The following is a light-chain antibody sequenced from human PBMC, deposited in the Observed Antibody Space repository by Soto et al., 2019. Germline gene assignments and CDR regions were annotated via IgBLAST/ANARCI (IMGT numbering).Light chain of an antibody. CDR3: QQSDSTRLA. CDR2: AAF. CDR1: QSISSY. Sequence: DIQMTQSPSSLSASVGDRVTITCRASQSISSYLNWYQQKPGKAPKLLIHAAFSLQSGVPTRFIGSRSRTDFTLTISSVQPQDLATYYCQQSDSTRLAFGEGTKVEIK. J-gene: IGKJ1*01. V-gene: IGKV1-39*01.